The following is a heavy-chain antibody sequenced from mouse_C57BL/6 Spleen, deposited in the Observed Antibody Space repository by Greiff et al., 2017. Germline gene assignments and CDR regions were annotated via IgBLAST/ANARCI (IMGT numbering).Heavy chain of an antibody. CDR1: GFTFSSYT. V-gene: IGHV5-9*01. CDR3: ARRGTVFFDY. CDR2: ISGGGGNT. D-gene: IGHD4-1*01. J-gene: IGHJ2*01. Sequence: EVKVVESGGGLVKPGGSLKLSCAASGFTFSSYTMSWVRQTPEKRLEWVATISGGGGNTYYPDSVKGRFTISRDNAKNTLYLQMSSLRSEDTALYYCARRGTVFFDYWGQGTTLTVSS.